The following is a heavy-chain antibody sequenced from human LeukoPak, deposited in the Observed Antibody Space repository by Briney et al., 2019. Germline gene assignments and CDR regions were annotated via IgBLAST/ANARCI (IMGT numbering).Heavy chain of an antibody. CDR1: GYTFTSYY. Sequence: GASVKVSCKASGYTFTSYYMYWVRQAPGQGLEWMGIINPNRGSTSYAQKFQGRVTMTRDMSTSTVYMELSSLRSEDRAVYYCAREKTVDTAMVTAWGQGTLVTVSS. J-gene: IGHJ5*02. CDR2: INPNRGST. D-gene: IGHD5-18*01. V-gene: IGHV1-46*01. CDR3: AREKTVDTAMVTA.